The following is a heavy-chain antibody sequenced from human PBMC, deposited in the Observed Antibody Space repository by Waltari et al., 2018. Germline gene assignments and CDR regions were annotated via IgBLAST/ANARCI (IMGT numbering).Heavy chain of an antibody. CDR2: INHGGVT. D-gene: IGHD5-12*01. J-gene: IGHJ6*02. CDR1: GGSLSGYS. V-gene: IGHV4-34*02. Sequence: QVHLQQWGAGLLKPSETMSLTCDIPGGSLSGYSWPWVRQSPGKGLEWIGEINHGGVTNYSPSLRSRVTISMEKSKNQFSLRLTSVTAADTAVYYCARWRGEGSNYIYYFYGLDVWGQGTTVAVSS. CDR3: ARWRGEGSNYIYYFYGLDV.